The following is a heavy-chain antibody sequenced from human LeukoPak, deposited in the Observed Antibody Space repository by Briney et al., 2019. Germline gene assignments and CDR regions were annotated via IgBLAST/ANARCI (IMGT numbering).Heavy chain of an antibody. CDR1: GGSISSSSYY. CDR2: IYYSGST. D-gene: IGHD3-9*01. J-gene: IGHJ6*02. V-gene: IGHV4-39*07. Sequence: PSENLSLTCIVSGGSISSSSYYWGWIRQPPGKGLEWIGSIYYSGSTYYNPSLKSRVTISVDTSKNQFSLKLSSVTAADTAVYYCARGTDGLRYFDWQLGPPDYGMDVWGQGTTVTVSS. CDR3: ARGTDGLRYFDWQLGPPDYGMDV.